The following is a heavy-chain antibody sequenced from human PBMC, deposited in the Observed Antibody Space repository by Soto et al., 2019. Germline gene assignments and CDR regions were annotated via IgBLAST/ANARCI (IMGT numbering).Heavy chain of an antibody. J-gene: IGHJ6*02. V-gene: IGHV1-69*06. Sequence: SVKVSCKASGGTLSSYAISWVRQAPGQGLEWMGGIIPIFGTANYAQKFQGRVTITADKSTSTAYMELSSLRSEDTAVYYCAREPSPIEADYYYYGMDVWGQGTTVTVSS. CDR3: AREPSPIEADYYYYGMDV. CDR1: GGTLSSYA. D-gene: IGHD5-12*01. CDR2: IIPIFGTA.